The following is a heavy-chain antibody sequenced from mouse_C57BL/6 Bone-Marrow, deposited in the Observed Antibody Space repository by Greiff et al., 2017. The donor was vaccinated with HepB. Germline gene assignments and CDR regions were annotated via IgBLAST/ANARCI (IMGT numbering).Heavy chain of an antibody. V-gene: IGHV1-82*01. CDR1: GYAFSSSW. CDR3: ARFRQLRLRAMDY. D-gene: IGHD3-2*02. CDR2: IYPGDGDT. J-gene: IGHJ4*01. Sequence: VQLQQSGPELVKPGASVKISCKASGYAFSSSWMNWVKQRPGKGLEWIGRIYPGDGDTNYNGKLKGKATLTADQSSRTAYMPLSSLTSEDYAVYFCARFRQLRLRAMDYWGQGTSVTVSS.